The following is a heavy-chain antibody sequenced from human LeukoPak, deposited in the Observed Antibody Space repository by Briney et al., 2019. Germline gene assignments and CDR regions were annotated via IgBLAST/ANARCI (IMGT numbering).Heavy chain of an antibody. CDR2: ISPSGAST. Sequence: ASVKVSCKASGYTFTRNYMHWVRQAPGKGLEWMAIISPSGASTSYAQKFQGRVTMTRDTSTSTVYMELSSLRSEDTAVYYCTRGGYGGPRVAFDYWGQGTLVTVSS. D-gene: IGHD1-1*01. J-gene: IGHJ4*02. V-gene: IGHV1-46*01. CDR1: GYTFTRNY. CDR3: TRGGYGGPRVAFDY.